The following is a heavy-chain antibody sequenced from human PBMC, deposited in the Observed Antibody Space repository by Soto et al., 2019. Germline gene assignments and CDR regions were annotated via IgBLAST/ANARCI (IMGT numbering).Heavy chain of an antibody. V-gene: IGHV3-21*01. CDR2: ISSSSSYI. CDR3: ARGHIAAAGTGDY. J-gene: IGHJ4*02. Sequence: GGSLRLSCAASGFTFGSYSMNWVRQAPGKGLEWVSSISSSSSYIYYADSVKGRFTISRDNAKNSLYLQMNSLRAEDTAVYYCARGHIAAAGTGDYWGQGTLVTVSS. D-gene: IGHD6-13*01. CDR1: GFTFGSYS.